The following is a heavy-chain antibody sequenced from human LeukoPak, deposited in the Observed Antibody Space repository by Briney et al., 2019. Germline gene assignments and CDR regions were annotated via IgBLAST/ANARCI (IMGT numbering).Heavy chain of an antibody. V-gene: IGHV3-23*01. CDR2: ISGSGGST. CDR3: AKDLGGYYYDSSGYFPDAFDI. D-gene: IGHD3-22*01. CDR1: GVTFSSYA. Sequence: GGSLRLSCAASGVTFSSYAMSWVRQAPGKGLEWVSAISGSGGSTYYADSVKGRFTISRDNSKNTLYLQMNSLRAEDTAVYYCAKDLGGYYYDSSGYFPDAFDIWGQGTMVTVSS. J-gene: IGHJ3*02.